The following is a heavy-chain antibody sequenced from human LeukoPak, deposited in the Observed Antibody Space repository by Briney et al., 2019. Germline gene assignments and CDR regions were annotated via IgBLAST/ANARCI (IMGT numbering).Heavy chain of an antibody. CDR3: ARLSSSSYYYYGMDV. CDR1: GGSISSYY. CDR2: IYYSGST. D-gene: IGHD6-13*01. V-gene: IGHV4-59*08. Sequence: SETLSLTCTVSGGSISSYYWSWIRQPPGKGLEWIGYIYYSGSTNHNPSLKSRVTISVDTSKNQFSLKLSPATAADTAMYYCARLSSSSYYYYGMDVWGQGTTVTVSS. J-gene: IGHJ6*02.